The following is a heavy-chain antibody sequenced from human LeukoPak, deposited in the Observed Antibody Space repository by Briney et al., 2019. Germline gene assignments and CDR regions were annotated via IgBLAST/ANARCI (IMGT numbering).Heavy chain of an antibody. Sequence: GGSLRLSCAASGFTFSSYSMNWVRQAPGKGLEWVSSISSSSSYIYYADSVKGRFTISRDNAKTSLYLQMNSLRAGDTAVYFCARRAFSYYYMDVWGKGTTVTVSS. V-gene: IGHV3-21*01. CDR1: GFTFSSYS. J-gene: IGHJ6*03. CDR3: ARRAFSYYYMDV. CDR2: ISSSSSYI. D-gene: IGHD3-3*02.